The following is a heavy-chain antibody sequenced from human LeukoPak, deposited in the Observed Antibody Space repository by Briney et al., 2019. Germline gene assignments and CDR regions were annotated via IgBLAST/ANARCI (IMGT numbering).Heavy chain of an antibody. D-gene: IGHD2-8*01. CDR3: AREVASGYCIDGVCPPFGY. CDR1: GYTFTGHY. CDR2: IDPHSGDT. Sequence: ASVRVSCKASGYTFTGHYLHWVRQAPGQGLEWMGWIDPHSGDTNYAQKFQGRVPMTRDTSITTAYMGLSRLTSDDTAVYYCAREVASGYCIDGVCPPFGYWGQGTLVTVSS. J-gene: IGHJ4*02. V-gene: IGHV1-2*02.